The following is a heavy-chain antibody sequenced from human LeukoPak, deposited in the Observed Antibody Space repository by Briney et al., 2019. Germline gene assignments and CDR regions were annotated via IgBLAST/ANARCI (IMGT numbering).Heavy chain of an antibody. J-gene: IGHJ5*02. Sequence: ASVKVSCKASGYTFTSYGISWVRQAPGQGLEWMGWISAYNGNTNYAQKLQGRVTMTTDTSTSTAYMELRSLRSDDTAVYYCASSKPAEASSSRYGEALVNWFDPWGQGTLVTVSS. CDR3: ASSKPAEASSSRYGEALVNWFDP. D-gene: IGHD6-13*01. V-gene: IGHV1-18*01. CDR1: GYTFTSYG. CDR2: ISAYNGNT.